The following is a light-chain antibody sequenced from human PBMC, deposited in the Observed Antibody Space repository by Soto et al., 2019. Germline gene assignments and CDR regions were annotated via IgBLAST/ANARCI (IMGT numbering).Light chain of an antibody. V-gene: IGKV3-11*01. J-gene: IGKJ2*01. CDR2: DTC. Sequence: EIVLTQSPASLSLSPGERATLSCRASQSVDSFLAWYQQKPGRTPRLLIYDTCNRATGIPARFSGSGSGTDFTLTISRLEPEDFAVYYCQVRTDWPPFKYTFGQGTKLEVK. CDR3: QVRTDWPPFKYT. CDR1: QSVDSF.